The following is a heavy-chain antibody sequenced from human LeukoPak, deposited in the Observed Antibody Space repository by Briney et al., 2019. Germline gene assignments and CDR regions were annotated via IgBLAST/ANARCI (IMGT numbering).Heavy chain of an antibody. CDR2: IYYSGTT. Sequence: SETLSLTCSVSGGSISSSSYYWGWIRQPPGKGLEWLGTIYYSGTTYYNPSVKRRVTIFVDTSKKQFSLKLSSVTAADTAVYYCATISGSYPFYFDYWGQGTLVTVSS. D-gene: IGHD1-26*01. V-gene: IGHV4-39*01. CDR1: GGSISSSSYY. J-gene: IGHJ4*02. CDR3: ATISGSYPFYFDY.